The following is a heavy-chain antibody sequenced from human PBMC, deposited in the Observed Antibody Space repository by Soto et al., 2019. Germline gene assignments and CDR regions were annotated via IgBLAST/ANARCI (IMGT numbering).Heavy chain of an antibody. CDR1: GFTFSSYE. V-gene: IGHV3-48*03. CDR2: ISSTGRGT. Sequence: EMQLVESGGGLVQPGGSLRLSCAASGFTFSSYEMHWVRQAPGKGLEWISYISSTGRGTHYADSVKGRFTMYRDNTKNSVSLQMSSLRAEDTDVYYCVRDLNDPLATDALRGAHWGKGTQVTVSS. CDR3: VRDLNDPLATDALRGAH. J-gene: IGHJ4*02. D-gene: IGHD3-10*01.